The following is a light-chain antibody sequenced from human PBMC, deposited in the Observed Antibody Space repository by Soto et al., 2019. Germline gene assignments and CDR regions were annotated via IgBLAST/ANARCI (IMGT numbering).Light chain of an antibody. CDR1: TGTVTSGHF. Sequence: QAVVTQEASLTVSPGGTVTLTCGSSTGTVTSGHFPYWFQQKPGQAPRTLIYDTSDKHSWTPARFSGSLLGGKAALTLSGAQPEDEAEYYCLRFFGDIRGVFGGGTKLTVL. V-gene: IGLV7-46*01. J-gene: IGLJ3*02. CDR3: LRFFGDIRGV. CDR2: DTS.